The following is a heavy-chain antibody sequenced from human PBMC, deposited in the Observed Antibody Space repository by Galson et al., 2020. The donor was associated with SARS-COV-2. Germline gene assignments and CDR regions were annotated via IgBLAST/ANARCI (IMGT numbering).Heavy chain of an antibody. V-gene: IGHV3-30*18. CDR3: AKDPLAHFMVVTVRGGLDY. J-gene: IGHJ4*02. CDR2: ISYDGSNK. CDR1: GFIFRSYG. Sequence: TGGSLRLSCAASGFIFRSYGMHWVRQAPGKGLEWVAFISYDGSNKYYADSVKGRFTVSRDSSKNMLFLQVNSLRAEDTAVYYCAKDPLAHFMVVTVRGGLDYWGQGTLVTVSS. D-gene: IGHD2-21*02.